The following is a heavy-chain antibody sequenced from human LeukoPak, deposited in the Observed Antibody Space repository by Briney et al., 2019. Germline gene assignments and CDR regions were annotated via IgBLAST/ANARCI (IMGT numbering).Heavy chain of an antibody. J-gene: IGHJ4*02. CDR2: IYYSGST. Sequence: SETLSLTCTVSGGSISSSSSYWGWIRQPPGKGLEWIGSIYYSGSTYYNPSLKSRVTISVDTSKNQFSLKLSSVTAADTAVYYCARSTYDFWSGYYLDYWGQGTLVTVSS. CDR3: ARSTYDFWSGYYLDY. V-gene: IGHV4-39*01. D-gene: IGHD3-3*01. CDR1: GGSISSSSSY.